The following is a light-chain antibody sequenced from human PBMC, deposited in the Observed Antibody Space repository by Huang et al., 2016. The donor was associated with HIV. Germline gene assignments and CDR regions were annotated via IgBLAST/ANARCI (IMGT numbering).Light chain of an antibody. Sequence: EVVLTQSPGTVSLFVGDRVTLSCRAIKNINNYLAWYQQRPGQAPRLLMYDASIRPSGIPAKFSGSGSGTDVALTISSLETDDVAVYYCQQRYNRVTFGGGTRVEI. J-gene: IGKJ4*01. CDR1: KNINNY. CDR2: DAS. CDR3: QQRYNRVT. V-gene: IGKV3-11*01.